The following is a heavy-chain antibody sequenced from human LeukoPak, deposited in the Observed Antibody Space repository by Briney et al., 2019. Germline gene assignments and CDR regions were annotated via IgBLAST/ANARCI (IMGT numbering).Heavy chain of an antibody. J-gene: IGHJ4*02. D-gene: IGHD3-3*01. CDR3: ARAHYDFWSGCFHRTNYYFDY. CDR1: GGSFSGYY. Sequence: SETLSLTCAVYGGSFSGYYWSWIRQPPGKGLEWIGEINHSGSTNYNPSLKSRVTISVDTSKNQFSLKLSSVTAADTAVYYCARAHYDFWSGCFHRTNYYFDYWGQGTLVTVSS. V-gene: IGHV4-34*01. CDR2: INHSGST.